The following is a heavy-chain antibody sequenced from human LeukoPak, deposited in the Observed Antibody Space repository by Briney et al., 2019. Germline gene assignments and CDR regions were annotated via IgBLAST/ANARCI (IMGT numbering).Heavy chain of an antibody. CDR3: TREGRSSNWADWYFDL. D-gene: IGHD6-13*01. CDR2: INWNGDNT. V-gene: IGHV3-20*04. CDR1: GFTFGDYG. Sequence: PGGSLRLSCAASGFTFGDYGMSWVRQAPGKGLQWVSGINWNGDNTGHADFVKGRFTIYKDNTKNSLYLQMDNLRAGDTAIYYCTREGRSSNWADWYFDLWGGGTLVSVSS. J-gene: IGHJ2*01.